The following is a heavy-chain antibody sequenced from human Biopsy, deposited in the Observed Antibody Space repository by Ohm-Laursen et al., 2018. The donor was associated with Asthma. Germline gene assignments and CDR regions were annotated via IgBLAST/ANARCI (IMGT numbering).Heavy chain of an antibody. CDR3: AKATLGDIGKDY. CDR2: ISWNSGSI. J-gene: IGHJ4*02. D-gene: IGHD2-21*01. V-gene: IGHV3-9*01. Sequence: SLRLSCTASGFTFDDYGMHWVRQAPGKGLEWVSGISWNSGSIGYADSVKGRFTISRDNAKNSLYLQMNSRRVEDTALYYCAKATLGDIGKDYWGQGTLVTVSS. CDR1: GFTFDDYG.